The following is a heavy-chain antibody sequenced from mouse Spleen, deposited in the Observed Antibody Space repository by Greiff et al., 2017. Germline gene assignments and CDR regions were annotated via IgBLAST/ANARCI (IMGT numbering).Heavy chain of an antibody. Sequence: VQLQQSGPELVKPGASVKISCKASGYTFTDYNMHWVKQSHGKSLEWIGYIYPYNGGTGYNQKFKSKATLTVDNSSSTAYMELRSLTSEDSAVYYCAGSGYDGCSAYFDVWGAGTPVTVSS. CDR3: AGSGYDGCSAYFDV. CDR2: IYPYNGGT. CDR1: GYTFTDYN. D-gene: IGHD2-3*01. J-gene: IGHJ1*01. V-gene: IGHV1S29*02.